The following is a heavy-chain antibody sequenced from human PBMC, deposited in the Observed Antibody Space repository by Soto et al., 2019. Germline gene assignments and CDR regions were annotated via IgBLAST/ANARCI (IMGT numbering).Heavy chain of an antibody. CDR3: VRDNGGY. Sequence: VQVVESGGGLVQPGGSLRLSCAASGFTFNKYPLYWVRQAAGKGLVWVSRINSDGSTFYADSVKGRFTISRDNAKDTLYLQMNSLRVEDTAGYFCVRDNGGYWGQGTLVTVSS. CDR2: INSDGST. J-gene: IGHJ4*02. V-gene: IGHV3-74*01. CDR1: GFTFNKYP. D-gene: IGHD2-8*01.